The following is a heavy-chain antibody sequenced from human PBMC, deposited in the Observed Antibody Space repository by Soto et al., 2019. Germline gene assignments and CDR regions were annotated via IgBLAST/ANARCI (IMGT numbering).Heavy chain of an antibody. CDR1: GGSFSGYY. CDR2: INHSGST. J-gene: IGHJ6*03. D-gene: IGHD4-4*01. Sequence: PSETLSLTCAVYGGSFSGYYWSWIRQPPGKGLEWIGEINHSGSTNYNPSLKSRVTISVDTSKNQFSLKLSSVTAADTAVYYCARTTVNRYYYSYYMEVWGKGTTVTVSS. CDR3: ARTTVNRYYYSYYMEV. V-gene: IGHV4-34*01.